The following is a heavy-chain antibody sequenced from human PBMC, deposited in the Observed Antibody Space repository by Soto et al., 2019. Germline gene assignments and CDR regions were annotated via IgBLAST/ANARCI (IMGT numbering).Heavy chain of an antibody. CDR1: GFTFSNYG. CDR3: ARDRGWYFDY. D-gene: IGHD6-19*01. Sequence: QVQLVESGGGVVQPGRSLRLSCAASGFTFSNYGMHWVRQAPGKGLEWLTGIWNDGNNKYYGDSVKGRFTISRDNSKNMLSLQMNSLRAEDTAVYYCARDRGWYFDYWGQGTLVIVSS. CDR2: IWNDGNNK. V-gene: IGHV3-33*01. J-gene: IGHJ4*02.